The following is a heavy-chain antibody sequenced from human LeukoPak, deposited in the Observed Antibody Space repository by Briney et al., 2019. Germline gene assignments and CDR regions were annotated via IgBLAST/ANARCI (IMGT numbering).Heavy chain of an antibody. CDR2: INGGGSIT. V-gene: IGHV3-74*01. D-gene: IGHD1-26*01. CDR3: ARDGLTGARDV. Sequence: GGPLRLSCAPSGFIFCNFWMHWLRQVTGKGLVWVSRINGGGSITNYADTVRGRFTISRDNAKDTLYLQMNSLRAEDTAMYYCARDGLTGARDVWGQGTMVTVSS. J-gene: IGHJ3*01. CDR1: GFIFCNFW.